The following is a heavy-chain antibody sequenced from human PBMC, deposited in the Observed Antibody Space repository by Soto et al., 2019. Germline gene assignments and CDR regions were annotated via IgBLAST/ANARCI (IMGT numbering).Heavy chain of an antibody. CDR2: INGGGSGA. Sequence: EVQLLESGGGLVQPGGSLRLSCTASGFTFSDHAMTWVRQAPGKGLQWLSGINGGGSGAYYADSVKGRFTVSRANSNNTLFLQMASLRVEDTAVYYCAIDLWWYTHWGQGTLVTVSS. CDR1: GFTFSDHA. V-gene: IGHV3-23*01. D-gene: IGHD2-15*01. CDR3: AIDLWWYTH. J-gene: IGHJ1*01.